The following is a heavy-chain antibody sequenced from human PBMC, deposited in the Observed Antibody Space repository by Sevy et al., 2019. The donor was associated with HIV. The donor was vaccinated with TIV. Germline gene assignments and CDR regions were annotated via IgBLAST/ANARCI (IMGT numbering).Heavy chain of an antibody. CDR3: TTGEVGYCSGGSCYFG. J-gene: IGHJ4*02. CDR2: IKSKTDGGTT. V-gene: IGHV3-15*01. CDR1: GFTFSNAW. D-gene: IGHD2-15*01. Sequence: GGSLRLSCAASGFTFSNAWMSWVRQAPGKGLEWVGRIKSKTDGGTTDYAAPLKGRFTISRDDSKNTLYLQMNSLKTEDTAVYYCTTGEVGYCSGGSCYFGWGQGTLVTVSS.